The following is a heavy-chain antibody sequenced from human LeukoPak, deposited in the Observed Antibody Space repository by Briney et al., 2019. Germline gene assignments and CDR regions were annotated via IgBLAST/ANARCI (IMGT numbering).Heavy chain of an antibody. V-gene: IGHV3-21*01. Sequence: GGSLRLSCAAFGFTFNTFNMNWVRQAPGKGLEWVSSITSGGDYIYYADSVKGRFTPSRDNAKNSLSLQLNSLRVADTAVYYCARGHYDVLAASYKWTPDYWGQGTLVTVSS. CDR1: GFTFNTFN. D-gene: IGHD3-9*01. CDR2: ITSGGDYI. CDR3: ARGHYDVLAASYKWTPDY. J-gene: IGHJ4*02.